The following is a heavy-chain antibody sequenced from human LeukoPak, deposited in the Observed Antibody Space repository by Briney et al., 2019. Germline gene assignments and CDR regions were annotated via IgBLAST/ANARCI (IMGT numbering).Heavy chain of an antibody. V-gene: IGHV3-21*01. CDR1: GFTFSSYS. J-gene: IGHJ4*02. CDR3: ATFTGRSGVAGKVDY. CDR2: ISSSSSYI. Sequence: PGGSLRLSCAASGFTFSSYSMNWVRQAPGKGLEWVSSISSSSSYIYYADSVKGRFTISRDNAKNSLYLQMNSLRAEDTAVYYCATFTGRSGVAGKVDYWGQGTLVTVSS. D-gene: IGHD6-19*01.